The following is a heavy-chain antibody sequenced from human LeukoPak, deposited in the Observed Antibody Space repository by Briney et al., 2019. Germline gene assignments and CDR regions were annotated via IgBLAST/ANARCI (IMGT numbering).Heavy chain of an antibody. D-gene: IGHD3-22*01. CDR3: ARAAYYYDCNTPYGYFDY. V-gene: IGHV1-69*05. Sequence: GASVKVSCKASGGTFSSYAISWVRQAPGQGLEWMGGIIPIFGTANYAQKFQGRVTITTDESTSTAYMELSSLRSEDTAVYYCARAAYYYDCNTPYGYFDYWGQGTLVTVSS. CDR2: IIPIFGTA. J-gene: IGHJ4*02. CDR1: GGTFSSYA.